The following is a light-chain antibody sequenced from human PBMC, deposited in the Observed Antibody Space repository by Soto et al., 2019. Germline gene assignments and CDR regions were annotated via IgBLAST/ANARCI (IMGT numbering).Light chain of an antibody. V-gene: IGKV3-20*01. CDR3: QQYDSSPRT. J-gene: IGKJ1*01. Sequence: EIVWTQSPGTLSLSPGERATLSCRASQSVSSIFLAWYQQKPGQAPRLLIYGASNRATGIPDRFSGSGSGTDFTLTLSRLEPEDFAVYYCQQYDSSPRTFGQGTKVEIK. CDR1: QSVSSIF. CDR2: GAS.